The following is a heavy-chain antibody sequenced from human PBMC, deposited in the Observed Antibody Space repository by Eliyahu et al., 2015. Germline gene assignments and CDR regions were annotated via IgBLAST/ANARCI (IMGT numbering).Heavy chain of an antibody. J-gene: IGHJ3*01. CDR3: ARKLTKSRADSDSFDF. CDR1: GFSLXTXXMY. V-gene: IGHV2-70*01. CDR2: IDWXDDK. Sequence: QVTLRESGPALIKPTQTLRLTCTFSGFSLXTXXMYVSWXRQPPGKALEWLALIDWXDDKFYKSSLKTRLTISKGTSENQVVLTMTNMDPVDTATYYCARKLTKSRADSDSFDFWGPGIVVSVSS. D-gene: IGHD2-8*01.